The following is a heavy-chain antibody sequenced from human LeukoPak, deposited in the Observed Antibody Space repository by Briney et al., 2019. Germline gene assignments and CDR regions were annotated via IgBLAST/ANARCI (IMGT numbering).Heavy chain of an antibody. CDR1: GFTVSNNY. D-gene: IGHD6-19*01. CDR2: ISSSSNYI. Sequence: GGSVRLSCSASGFTVSNNYMSWLPQAPGKGLEWVSSISSSSNYIYYADSVKGRFTISRDNTNNSLYLQMNSLRAEDTTVYYCAKLAVAGTFDYWGQGTVVTVSS. J-gene: IGHJ4*02. CDR3: AKLAVAGTFDY. V-gene: IGHV3-21*01.